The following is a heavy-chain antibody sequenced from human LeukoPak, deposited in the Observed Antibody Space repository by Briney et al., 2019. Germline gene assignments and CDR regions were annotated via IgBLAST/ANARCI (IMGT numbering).Heavy chain of an antibody. Sequence: GGSLRLSCASSGFTVSSNYMSWVRQAPGKGLEWVSVIYSGGSTNYAGSVKGRFTISRDNSKNTLYLQMNSLRAEDTAVYYCATGRIAVNFDYWGQGTLVTVSS. CDR3: ATGRIAVNFDY. D-gene: IGHD6-19*01. J-gene: IGHJ4*02. V-gene: IGHV3-53*01. CDR1: GFTVSSNY. CDR2: IYSGGST.